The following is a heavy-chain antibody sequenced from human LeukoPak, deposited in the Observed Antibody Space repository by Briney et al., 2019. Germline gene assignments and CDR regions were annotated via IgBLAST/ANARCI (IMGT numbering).Heavy chain of an antibody. D-gene: IGHD2-21*01. CDR3: ARGDCSGSICYSPMDV. V-gene: IGHV4-61*02. CDR2: IYSSGST. CDR1: GASIISDSYS. Sequence: SETLSLTCTVSGASIISDSYSWNWIRQPAGKRLEWIGRIYSSGSTKYNPSLMSRATIAIDTSKNQFSLKVSSVTAADTAVYYCARGDCSGSICYSPMDVWGTGTTVTVSS. J-gene: IGHJ6*03.